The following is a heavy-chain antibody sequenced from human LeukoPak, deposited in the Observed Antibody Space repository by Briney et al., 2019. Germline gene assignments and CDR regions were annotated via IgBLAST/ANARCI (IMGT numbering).Heavy chain of an antibody. CDR2: VNPNSGNT. V-gene: IGHV1-8*01. D-gene: IGHD2-2*01. J-gene: IGHJ5*02. Sequence: ASVKVSCKASGYTFTSYDINWVRQATGQGLEWMGWVNPNSGNTGYAQKFQGRVTMTRNTSISTAYMELSSLRSEDTAVYYCARAGGYCSSTSCSYFDPWGQGTLVTVSS. CDR1: GYTFTSYD. CDR3: ARAGGYCSSTSCSYFDP.